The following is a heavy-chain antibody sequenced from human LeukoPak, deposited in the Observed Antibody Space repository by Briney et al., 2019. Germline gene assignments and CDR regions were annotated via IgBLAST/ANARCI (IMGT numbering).Heavy chain of an antibody. CDR2: IKEDGSDK. D-gene: IGHD6-25*01. V-gene: IGHV3-7*01. CDR3: ARIEEAAGHFHIDY. Sequence: GGSLRLSCAASGFTFSRYWMTWFRQAPGKGLEWVANIKEDGSDKYYVDSVKGRFTISRDNARNSLYLQMNSLRAGDTALYYCARIEEAAGHFHIDYWGQGTLVTVSS. J-gene: IGHJ4*02. CDR1: GFTFSRYW.